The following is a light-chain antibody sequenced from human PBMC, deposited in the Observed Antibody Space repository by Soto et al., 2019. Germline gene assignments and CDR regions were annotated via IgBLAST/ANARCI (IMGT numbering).Light chain of an antibody. CDR3: QQYGGSPPYT. Sequence: VLTQSPGTLSLSPGERATISCRASQSINSSYLAWYQHKPGQAHRLLFYGASSRATGIPHRFSGSASVTDFTLTISRLEPEDCGVYYCQQYGGSPPYTVGQGTRLEIK. CDR1: QSINSSY. CDR2: GAS. J-gene: IGKJ2*01. V-gene: IGKV3-20*01.